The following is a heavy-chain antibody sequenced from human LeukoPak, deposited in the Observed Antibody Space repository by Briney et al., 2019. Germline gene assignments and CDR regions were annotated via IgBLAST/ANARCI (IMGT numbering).Heavy chain of an antibody. CDR3: AKDYYYDSSGYYSPFDY. V-gene: IGHV3-23*01. CDR1: GFTVSSNY. D-gene: IGHD3-22*01. CDR2: ISGSGGST. Sequence: GGSLRLSCAASGFTVSSNYMAWVRQAPGKGLEWVSAISGSGGSTYYADSVKGRFTISRDNSKNTLYLQMNSLRAEDTAVYYCAKDYYYDSSGYYSPFDYWGQGTLVTVSS. J-gene: IGHJ4*02.